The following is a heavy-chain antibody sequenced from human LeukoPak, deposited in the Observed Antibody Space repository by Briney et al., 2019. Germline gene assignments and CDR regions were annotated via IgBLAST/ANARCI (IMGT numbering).Heavy chain of an antibody. CDR3: ARHGTVWQQQLELQY. D-gene: IGHD6-13*01. V-gene: IGHV4-39*01. J-gene: IGHJ4*02. Sequence: KASETLSLTCTVSGGSISSSSYYWGWIRQPPGKGLEWIGSIYYSGSTYYNPSLKSRVTISVDTSKNQFSLKLSSVTAADTAVYYCARHGTVWQQQLELQYWGQGTLVTVSS. CDR1: GGSISSSSYY. CDR2: IYYSGST.